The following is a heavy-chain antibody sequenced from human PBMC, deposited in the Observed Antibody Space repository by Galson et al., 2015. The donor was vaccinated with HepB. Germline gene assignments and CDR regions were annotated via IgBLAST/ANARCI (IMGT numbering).Heavy chain of an antibody. CDR3: ARVGRKLGYCSGGSCSNWFDP. V-gene: IGHV1-69*13. D-gene: IGHD2-15*01. CDR2: IIPISGTT. Sequence: SVKVSCKASGGTFSSYAISWVRQAPGQGLEWMGGIIPISGTTNYAQNFQGRVTITADESTSTAYMEMSSLRSEDTAIYYCARVGRKLGYCSGGSCSNWFDPWGQGALVTVSS. J-gene: IGHJ5*02. CDR1: GGTFSSYA.